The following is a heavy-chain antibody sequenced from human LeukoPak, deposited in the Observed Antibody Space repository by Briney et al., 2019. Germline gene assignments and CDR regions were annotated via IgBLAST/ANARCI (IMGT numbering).Heavy chain of an antibody. CDR3: ARRRVSSHRFDP. CDR2: INPNSGGT. J-gene: IGHJ5*02. V-gene: IGHV1-2*02. CDR1: GYTFSGYY. Sequence: ASVKVSCKASGYTFSGYYIHWVRQAPGHGLEWMGWINPNSGGTNYAQKFQGRVTMTRDTSISTAYMELSRLRSDDTAVYYCARRRVSSHRFDPWGQGTLVTVSS.